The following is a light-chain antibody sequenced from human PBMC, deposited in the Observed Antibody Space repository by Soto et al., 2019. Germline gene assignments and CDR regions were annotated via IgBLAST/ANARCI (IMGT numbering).Light chain of an antibody. CDR3: LQAYIYPWT. J-gene: IGKJ1*01. V-gene: IGKV1-6*01. Sequence: SQMTQSTSSVSASVGDRVTITCRASQGIRNDLGWYQQKPGKAPKLLIYAASSLQSGVPSRFSGSGSGTDFTLTISSLQPEDFATYYSLQAYIYPWTIGQGTKVDIK. CDR1: QGIRND. CDR2: AAS.